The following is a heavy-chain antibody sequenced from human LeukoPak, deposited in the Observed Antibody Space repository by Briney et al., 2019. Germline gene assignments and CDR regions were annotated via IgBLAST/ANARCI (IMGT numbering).Heavy chain of an antibody. CDR3: ARVRMTGTLDV. CDR1: GYSIRSGYY. V-gene: IGHV4-38-2*01. Sequence: PSETLSLTCAVSGYSIRSGYYWGWIRQPPGKGLEWIGTIYHSGSTYYNPSLKSRVTISIDTSKNQFSLKLSSVTAADTAVYYCARVRMTGTLDVWGKGTTVTVSS. J-gene: IGHJ6*04. CDR2: IYHSGST. D-gene: IGHD3-9*01.